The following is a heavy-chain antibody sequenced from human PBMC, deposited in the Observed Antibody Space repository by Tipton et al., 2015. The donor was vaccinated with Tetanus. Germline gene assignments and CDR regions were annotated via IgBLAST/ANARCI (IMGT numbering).Heavy chain of an antibody. CDR3: AKVPLYSSAWYEDY. Sequence: SLRLSCSASGFTFTSNAMSWVRQAPGRGLEWVSTISGSGATTYYADSVKGRFTISRDNSKNSVYLQMNSLRAEDTATYYCAKVPLYSSAWYEDYWGQGTLVPVSS. J-gene: IGHJ4*02. V-gene: IGHV3-23*01. CDR2: ISGSGATT. CDR1: GFTFTSNA. D-gene: IGHD6-19*01.